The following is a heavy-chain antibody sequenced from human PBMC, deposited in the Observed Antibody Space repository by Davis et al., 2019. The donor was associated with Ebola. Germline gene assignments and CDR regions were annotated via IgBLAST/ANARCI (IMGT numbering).Heavy chain of an antibody. CDR1: GYNFPSYW. D-gene: IGHD6-19*01. Sequence: AASLKISCKGSGYNFPSYWIAWVRQMPGKGLEWMGSFYPADSSTRYSPSFQGQVTISADKSISTAYLQWSGLEASDTAMYFCARRVRSGDPGMDVWGQGTTVTVSS. J-gene: IGHJ6*02. V-gene: IGHV5-51*01. CDR3: ARRVRSGDPGMDV. CDR2: FYPADSST.